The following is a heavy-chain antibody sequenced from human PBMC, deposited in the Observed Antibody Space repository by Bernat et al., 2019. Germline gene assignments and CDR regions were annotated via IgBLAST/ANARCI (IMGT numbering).Heavy chain of an antibody. D-gene: IGHD1-26*01. Sequence: QVQLVQSGAEVKKPGSSVKVSCKASGGTFSRYAISWVRQAPGQGLEWMGGIIPIFGTPNYAQKFHGRVTITADESTSTAYEERRSLRSEDKAVYYCASGSYGDYYYKDVWGKGTTVSVSS. CDR2: IIPIFGTP. CDR1: GGTFSRYA. CDR3: ASGSYGDYYYKDV. V-gene: IGHV1-69*01. J-gene: IGHJ6*03.